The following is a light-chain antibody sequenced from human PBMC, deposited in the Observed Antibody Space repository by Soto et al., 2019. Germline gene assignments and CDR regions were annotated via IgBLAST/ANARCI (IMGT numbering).Light chain of an antibody. Sequence: SVLTQPASVSGSPGHSITISCTGTSTDIGAYNYVSWYQQHPGKAPKLLIYEVTNRPSGVSNRFSGSKSGNTASLTISGLQAEDEANYYCNSYTTLSNRVFGTGTKVTVL. V-gene: IGLV2-14*01. CDR1: STDIGAYNY. CDR3: NSYTTLSNRV. CDR2: EVT. J-gene: IGLJ1*01.